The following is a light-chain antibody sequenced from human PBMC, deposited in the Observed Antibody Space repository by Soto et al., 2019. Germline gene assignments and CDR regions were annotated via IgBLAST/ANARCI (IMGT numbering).Light chain of an antibody. CDR2: DTN. V-gene: IGLV1-51*01. Sequence: QSVLTQPPSVSAAPGQKVTISCSGSSSNIGNNYVSWYQQLPGTAPKLLIYDTNKRPSGIPDRFSGSKSGTSATLGITGLQTGDEADYYCGTWDSSLSAGVFGGGTKLTV. J-gene: IGLJ2*01. CDR1: SSNIGNNY. CDR3: GTWDSSLSAGV.